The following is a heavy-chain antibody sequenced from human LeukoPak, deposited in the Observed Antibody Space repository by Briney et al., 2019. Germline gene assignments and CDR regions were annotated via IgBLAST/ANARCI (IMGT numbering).Heavy chain of an antibody. CDR2: IYYSGST. J-gene: IGHJ5*02. CDR3: AREGAGVTMFSNWFDL. Sequence: SETLSLTCTVPGGSISSYYWSWIRQPPGKGREWIGYIYYSGSTNYNPSLKSRVTISVDPSKNQFSLKLRSVAAADTAVYYCAREGAGVTMFSNWFDLWGQETLVTVS. V-gene: IGHV4-59*01. CDR1: GGSISSYY. D-gene: IGHD3-10*02.